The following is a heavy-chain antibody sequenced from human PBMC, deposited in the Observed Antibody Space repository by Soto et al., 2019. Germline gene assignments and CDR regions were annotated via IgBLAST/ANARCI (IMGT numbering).Heavy chain of an antibody. CDR2: ISYDGKNV. D-gene: IGHD2-8*01. CDR3: AKGQMSDLAGLMVAFSDKFGLDV. Sequence: QVQLVESGGGVVQPGRSLRLSCAASGFTFSIFGMHWFRQAPGKGLEWVAAISYDGKNVYVADAVKGRFIISRDNPQNTLYLQMNSLRGEDTAVYYCAKGQMSDLAGLMVAFSDKFGLDVWGQGTTVTVSS. V-gene: IGHV3-30*18. J-gene: IGHJ6*02. CDR1: GFTFSIFG.